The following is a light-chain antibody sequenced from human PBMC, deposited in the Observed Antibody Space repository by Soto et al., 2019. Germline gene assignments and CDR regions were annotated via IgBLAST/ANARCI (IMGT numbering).Light chain of an antibody. V-gene: IGLV1-44*01. J-gene: IGLJ2*01. Sequence: QSVLTQPPSASGTPGQRVTISCSGSNSNVGSNNVDWYQQLPGTAPKLLIYPNNQRPSGVPDRLSGSKSGTSASLAISGLQSEDEADYDCVAWDDSLNAVVFGGGTKLTVL. CDR2: PNN. CDR1: NSNVGSNN. CDR3: VAWDDSLNAVV.